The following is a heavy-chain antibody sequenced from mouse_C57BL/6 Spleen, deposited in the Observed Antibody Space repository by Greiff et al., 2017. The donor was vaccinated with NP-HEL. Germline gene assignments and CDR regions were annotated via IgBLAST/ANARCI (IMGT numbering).Heavy chain of an antibody. CDR3: ARRGYGSRSAWFAY. CDR2: IDPSDSET. J-gene: IGHJ3*01. V-gene: IGHV1-52*01. CDR1: GYTFTSYW. Sequence: QVQLQQPGAELVRPGSSVKLSCKASGYTFTSYWMHWVKQRPIQGLEWIGNIDPSDSETHYNQKFKDKATLTVDKSSSTAYMQLSSLTSEDSAVYYCARRGYGSRSAWFAYWGQGTLVTVSA. D-gene: IGHD1-1*01.